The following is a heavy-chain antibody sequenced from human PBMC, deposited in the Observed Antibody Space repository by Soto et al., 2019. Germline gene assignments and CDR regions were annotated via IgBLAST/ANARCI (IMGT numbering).Heavy chain of an antibody. Sequence: SQTLSLTCAISGDSVSSSNAAWNWIRQSPSRGLEWMGRTYYKSKWRNDYAESVRSRMSINPDTSKSQFSLQLNSVTPEDSAVYYCAKQAAQQWSAFDVWGQGTMVTVSS. CDR2: TYYKSKWRN. CDR3: AKQAAQQWSAFDV. CDR1: GDSVSSSNAA. J-gene: IGHJ3*01. D-gene: IGHD6-19*01. V-gene: IGHV6-1*01.